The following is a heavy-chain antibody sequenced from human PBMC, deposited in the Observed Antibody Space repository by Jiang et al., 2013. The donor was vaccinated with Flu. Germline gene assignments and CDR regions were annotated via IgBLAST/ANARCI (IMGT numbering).Heavy chain of an antibody. V-gene: IGHV4-39*01. CDR1: DGSMNSDTYY. J-gene: IGHJ5*02. Sequence: GSGLVKPSETLSLTCGTSDGSMNSDTYYWAWIRQPPGKGLEWMGSVYYSGRTYYSPSPKSRVTISVDTSKTVFSLKLTSVAAADTAVYYCARGHSTSREIGTWGQGTLVIVSS. CDR3: ARGHSTSREIGT. D-gene: IGHD2-2*01. CDR2: VYYSGRT.